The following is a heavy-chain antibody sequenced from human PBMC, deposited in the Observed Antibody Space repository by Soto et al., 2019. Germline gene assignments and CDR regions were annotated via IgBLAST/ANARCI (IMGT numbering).Heavy chain of an antibody. V-gene: IGHV3-23*01. Sequence: EVRLLESGGGLEQPGGSLRLSCAASGFTFSRYAMSWVRQAPGKGLEWVSTISGSGGRTDYADSVKGRFTISRDNSKNTLFLQMDSLRVDDTAVYYCAKDRADYGDSRVRFDPWGQGTLITVSS. CDR3: AKDRADYGDSRVRFDP. CDR1: GFTFSRYA. CDR2: ISGSGGRT. J-gene: IGHJ5*02. D-gene: IGHD4-17*01.